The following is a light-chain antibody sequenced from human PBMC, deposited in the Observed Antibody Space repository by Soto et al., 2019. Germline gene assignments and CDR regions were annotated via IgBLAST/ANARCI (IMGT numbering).Light chain of an antibody. CDR2: GAF. CDR3: QQSYSTPRT. Sequence: DIQMTQSPSSLSASLGDRVTITCRASQTIANYLNWYQQNPGKAPKLLIYGAFSLQRGVPSRFSGSGSGTVVTLTISSLQPEDFATYYCQQSYSTPRTFGQGTKVEIK. CDR1: QTIANY. J-gene: IGKJ1*01. V-gene: IGKV1-39*01.